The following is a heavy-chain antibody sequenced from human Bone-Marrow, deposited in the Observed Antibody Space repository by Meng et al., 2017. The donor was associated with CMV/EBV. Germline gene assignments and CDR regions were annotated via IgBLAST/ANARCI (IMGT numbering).Heavy chain of an antibody. J-gene: IGHJ6*02. CDR2: VSWNGSRT. D-gene: IGHD2/OR15-2a*01. CDR3: ARDKKHGHPGSQYYYYYGMDV. CDR1: GFTFSNSD. V-gene: IGHV3-19*01. Sequence: GESLKISCAASGFTFSNSDMNWVRQAPGKGLEWVSGVSWNGSRTHYADSVKGRFIISRDNSKNTLYLQMNSLRAEDTAVYYCARDKKHGHPGSQYYYYYGMDVWGQGTTVTVSS.